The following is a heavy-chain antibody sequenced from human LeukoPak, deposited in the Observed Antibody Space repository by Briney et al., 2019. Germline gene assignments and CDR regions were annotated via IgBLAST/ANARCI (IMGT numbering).Heavy chain of an antibody. CDR1: GGSISSYY. Sequence: SETLSLTCTVSGGSISSYYWSWIRQPPGKGLEWIGYIYYSGSTNYNPSLKSRVTISADTSKNQFSLKLSSVTAADTAVYYCARTGYYYYGMDVWGQGTTVTVSS. CDR3: ARTGYYYYGMDV. CDR2: IYYSGST. J-gene: IGHJ6*02. V-gene: IGHV4-59*08.